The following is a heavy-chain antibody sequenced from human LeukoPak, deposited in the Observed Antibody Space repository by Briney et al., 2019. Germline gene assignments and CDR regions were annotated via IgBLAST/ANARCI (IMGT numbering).Heavy chain of an antibody. CDR1: GYTFTSYD. CDR2: MNPNSGNT. CDR3: ARGFNYDSSGYSDAFDI. J-gene: IGHJ3*02. Sequence: ASVKVSCKASGYTFTSYDINWVRQATGQGLEWMGWMNPNSGNTGYAQKFQGRVTMTRNTSISTAYMELSSLRSEDTAVYYCARGFNYDSSGYSDAFDIWGQGTMVTVSS. V-gene: IGHV1-8*01. D-gene: IGHD3-22*01.